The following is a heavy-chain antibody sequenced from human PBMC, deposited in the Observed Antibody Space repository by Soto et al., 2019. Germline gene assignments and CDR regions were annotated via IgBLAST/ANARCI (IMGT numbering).Heavy chain of an antibody. J-gene: IGHJ4*02. D-gene: IGHD3-10*01. V-gene: IGHV3-49*02. CDR3: SRTAEYYGSGSLDF. CDR1: GFAFMSYT. Sequence: LRLSCAASGFAFMSYTMNWVRQAPGKGLEWVGFIRSKAYGGTSQYAASVRGRFTISRDDSTSIAYLQMDSLKIDDTGVYYCSRTAEYYGSGSLDFWGPGTLVTVSS. CDR2: IRSKAYGGTS.